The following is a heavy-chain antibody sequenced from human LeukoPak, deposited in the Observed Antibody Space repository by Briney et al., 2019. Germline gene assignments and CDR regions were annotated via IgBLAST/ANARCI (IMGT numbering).Heavy chain of an antibody. CDR2: VYYSGST. V-gene: IGHV4-39*01. CDR3: ARHGLYQDYGY. J-gene: IGHJ4*02. Sequence: KTSETLSLTCTVSGASVSSSSSFWAWIRQPPGKGLEWIGNVYYSGSTHYNPSLKSRVTISLDMSKNQFSLRLTSVTAADTAIYYCARHGLYQDYGYWGQGILVTVSS. CDR1: GASVSSSSSF. D-gene: IGHD3-16*01.